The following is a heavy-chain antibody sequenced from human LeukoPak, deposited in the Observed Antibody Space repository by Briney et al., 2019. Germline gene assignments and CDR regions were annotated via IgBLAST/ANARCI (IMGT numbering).Heavy chain of an antibody. CDR2: ISSDGSSS. J-gene: IGHJ4*02. Sequence: GGSLRLSCAASGFTFSNSWMHWVRQVPGKGLLWASRISSDGSSSIYADSVKGRFTISRDNAKNTLYLQMNSLRAEDTAVYYCARMATAFDYWGQGTLVTVSS. CDR3: ARMATAFDY. D-gene: IGHD1-1*01. CDR1: GFTFSNSW. V-gene: IGHV3-74*01.